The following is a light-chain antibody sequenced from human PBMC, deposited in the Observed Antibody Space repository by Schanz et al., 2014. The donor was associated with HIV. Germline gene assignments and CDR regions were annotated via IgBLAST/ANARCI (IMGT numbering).Light chain of an antibody. CDR2: GAS. CDR3: QHRSSWPPYT. J-gene: IGKJ2*01. V-gene: IGKV3D-20*02. CDR1: QSVSSSY. Sequence: IVLTQSPGTLSLSPGERATLSCRASQSVSSSYLAWYQQKPGQAPRLLVYGASSRATGIPDRFSGGGSGTDFTLTISSLEPEDFAVYFCQHRSSWPPYTFGQGTKLDIK.